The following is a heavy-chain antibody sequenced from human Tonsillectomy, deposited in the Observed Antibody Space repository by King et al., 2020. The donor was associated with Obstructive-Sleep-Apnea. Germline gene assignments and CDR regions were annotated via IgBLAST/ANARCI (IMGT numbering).Heavy chain of an antibody. CDR3: ARGGSTVTRRDYFDY. Sequence: QLQESGPGLVKPSETLSLTCTVSGYSISSGYYWGWIRQPPGKGLEGIGSIYLSGSTYYNPSLKSRVTISVDTSKNQFSLKLGSVTAADTAVYYCARGGSTVTRRDYFDYWGQGTLVTVSS. J-gene: IGHJ4*02. D-gene: IGHD4-17*01. CDR1: GYSISSGYY. CDR2: IYLSGST. V-gene: IGHV4-38-2*02.